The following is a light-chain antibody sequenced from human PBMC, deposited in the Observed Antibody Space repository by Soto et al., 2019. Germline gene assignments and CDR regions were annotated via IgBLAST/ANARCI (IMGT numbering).Light chain of an antibody. J-gene: IGLJ2*01. CDR2: EVN. V-gene: IGLV2-14*01. CDR3: SSYTSTSIVV. CDR1: SSDVGGYKY. Sequence: QSALTQPASVSGSPGQSITISCTGTSSDVGGYKYVSWYQQHPGKAPKLMIYEVNLRPSGVSHRFSGSKAGNTASLTISGLQAEDEADYYCSSYTSTSIVVFGGGTKVTVL.